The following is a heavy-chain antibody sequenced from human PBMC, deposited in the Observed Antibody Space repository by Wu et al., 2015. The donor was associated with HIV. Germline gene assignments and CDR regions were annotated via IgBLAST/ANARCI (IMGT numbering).Heavy chain of an antibody. CDR1: GYSFVRYS. D-gene: IGHD3-9*01. CDR3: ARDWRFRGVFDDLYMDV. CDR2: IGVSNGNT. J-gene: IGHJ6*03. V-gene: IGHV1-18*01. Sequence: QVQLVQSGGEVKKPGASVKVSCKASGYSFVRYSLNWVRQAPGQGLEWMGWIGVSNGNTIYAQKFQGRVIMTTDKPTSTVYMELKSLTSDDTAIYYCARDWRFRGVFDDLYMDVWGNGTTVVVSS.